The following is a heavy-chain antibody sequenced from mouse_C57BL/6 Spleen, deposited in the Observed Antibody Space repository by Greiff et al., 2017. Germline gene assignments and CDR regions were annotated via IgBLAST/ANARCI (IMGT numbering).Heavy chain of an antibody. CDR3: ARHEENYGSGYYAMDY. CDR2: FYPGSGSI. CDR1: GYTFTEYT. D-gene: IGHD1-1*01. V-gene: IGHV1-62-2*01. J-gene: IGHJ4*01. Sequence: VQLQESGAELVKPGASVKLSCKASGYTFTEYTIHWVKQRSGQGLEWIGWFYPGSGSIKYNEKFKDKATLTADKSSSTVYMELSRLTSEDSAVYFCARHEENYGSGYYAMDYWGQGTSVTVSS.